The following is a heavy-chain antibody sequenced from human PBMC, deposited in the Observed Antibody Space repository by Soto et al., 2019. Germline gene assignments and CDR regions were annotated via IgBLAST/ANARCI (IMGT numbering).Heavy chain of an antibody. Sequence: ASVKVSCKASGYTFTSYGISWVRQAPGQGLEWMGWISAYNGNTNYAQKLQGRVTMTTDTSTSTAYMELRSLRSDDTAVYYCARDFRFRVAAAGYFYYYYYGMDVWGQGTSVTVSS. D-gene: IGHD6-13*01. J-gene: IGHJ6*02. CDR2: ISAYNGNT. V-gene: IGHV1-18*01. CDR1: GYTFTSYG. CDR3: ARDFRFRVAAAGYFYYYYYGMDV.